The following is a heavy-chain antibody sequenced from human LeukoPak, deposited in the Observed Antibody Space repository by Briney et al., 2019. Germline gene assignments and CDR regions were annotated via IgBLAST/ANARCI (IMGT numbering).Heavy chain of an antibody. V-gene: IGHV3-7*01. J-gene: IGHJ6*02. CDR2: MNRDGGER. CDR1: GFTFSDYW. D-gene: IGHD3-16*01. Sequence: GGSLRLSCAASGFTFSDYWLSWVRQAPGKGLEWVANMNRDGGERNYVDSMKGRITISRDNAKNSLYLQMNSLRVKDTAVYYCARDGGIIRFGGQDVWGQGTTVTVS. CDR3: ARDGGIIRFGGQDV.